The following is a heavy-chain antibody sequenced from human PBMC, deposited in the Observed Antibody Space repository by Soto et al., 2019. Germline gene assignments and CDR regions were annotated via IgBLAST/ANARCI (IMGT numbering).Heavy chain of an antibody. CDR3: ARAHYGDYGYGMDV. CDR2: INYGGTT. Sequence: SETLSLTCTVSGGSFSSSTYYWGWIRRSPGKRLEWIGSINYGGTTYYNPSLKSRVTISVDTSKNQFSLKLSSVTAADTAVYYCARAHYGDYGYGMDVWGQGTTVTVSS. D-gene: IGHD4-17*01. J-gene: IGHJ6*02. V-gene: IGHV4-39*07. CDR1: GGSFSSSTYY.